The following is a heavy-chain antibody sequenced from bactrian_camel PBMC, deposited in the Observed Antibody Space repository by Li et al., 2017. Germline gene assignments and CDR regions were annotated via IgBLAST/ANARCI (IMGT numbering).Heavy chain of an antibody. CDR3: AAEQFRFGSWDRLSRNEYSS. CDR1: GYTSGTYC. Sequence: HVQLVESGGGSVQAGGSLRLSCAASGYTSGTYCMGWFRQPPGKEREAVALIYADSGITIYADSVKGRFTISRDNAKNTLYPQMNSLKPEDTAMYYCAAEQFRFGSWDRLSRNEYSSWGQGTQVTVS. V-gene: IGHV3S1*01. CDR2: IYADSGIT. D-gene: IGHD6*01. J-gene: IGHJ4*01.